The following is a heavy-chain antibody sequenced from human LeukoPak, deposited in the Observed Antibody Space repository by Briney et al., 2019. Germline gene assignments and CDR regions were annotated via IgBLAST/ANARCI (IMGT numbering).Heavy chain of an antibody. CDR1: GYTFTSYY. CDR3: AVHYYDSSGQDPFDY. Sequence: ASVKVSCKASGYTFTSYYMHWVRQAPGQGLEWMGIINPSGGSTSYAQKFQGRVTMTRDMSTSTVYMELSSLRSEDTAVCYCAVHYYDSSGQDPFDYWGQGTLVTVSS. J-gene: IGHJ4*02. V-gene: IGHV1-46*01. CDR2: INPSGGST. D-gene: IGHD3-22*01.